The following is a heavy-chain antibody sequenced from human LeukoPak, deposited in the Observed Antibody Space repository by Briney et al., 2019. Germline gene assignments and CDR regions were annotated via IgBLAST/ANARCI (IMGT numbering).Heavy chain of an antibody. CDR1: GFTFSHYY. D-gene: IGHD1-1*01. Sequence: PGGSLRLSCAAPGFTFSHYYMTWVRQAPGKGLEWVAYISSSGGTKFYADSVKGRFTISRDNAKNSLYLQMNSLRAEDTAVYYCARGPMYIYGTAVWGQGTTVTVSS. J-gene: IGHJ6*02. V-gene: IGHV3-11*01. CDR3: ARGPMYIYGTAV. CDR2: ISSSGGTK.